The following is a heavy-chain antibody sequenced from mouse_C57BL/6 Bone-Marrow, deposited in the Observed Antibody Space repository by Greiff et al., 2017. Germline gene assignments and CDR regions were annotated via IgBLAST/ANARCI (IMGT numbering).Heavy chain of an antibody. Sequence: QVQLQQPGAELVKPGASVKLSCKASGYTFTSYWMHWVKQRPGQGLEWIGMIHPNSGSTNYNEKFKSKATLTVDKSSSTAYMQLSSLTSEDSAVYYCAREGWLRKYYAMDYWGQGTSVTVSS. J-gene: IGHJ4*01. D-gene: IGHD2-2*01. CDR1: GYTFTSYW. CDR2: IHPNSGST. V-gene: IGHV1-64*01. CDR3: AREGWLRKYYAMDY.